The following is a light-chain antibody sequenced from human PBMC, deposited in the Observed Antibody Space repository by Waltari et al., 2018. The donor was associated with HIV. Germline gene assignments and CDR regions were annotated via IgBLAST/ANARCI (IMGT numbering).Light chain of an antibody. CDR1: NSDVGYYDY. Sequence: QSALTQPASVSGSPGQSITISCTGINSDVGYYDYVSWYQQHPGKAPKLMIYDVSKRPSGISNRFSVSKSGNTASLTLSGLQAEDEADYYCSAQTGSTTLVFGGGTTLTVL. V-gene: IGLV2-14*03. CDR3: SAQTGSTTLV. J-gene: IGLJ3*02. CDR2: DVS.